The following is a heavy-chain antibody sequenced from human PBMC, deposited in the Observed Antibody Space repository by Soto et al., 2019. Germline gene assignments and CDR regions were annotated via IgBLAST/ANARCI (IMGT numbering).Heavy chain of an antibody. Sequence: SETLSLTCTVSGDSISSGNKYWSWIPQPPGKGLEWIGYIFSSGTTYYNPSLKSRLTMSLDASQNQFSLKLNSLTDADTAVYFCARVPSPFDYYYAMDVWGQGTTVTVSS. CDR1: GDSISSGNKY. V-gene: IGHV4-30-4*01. CDR3: ARVPSPFDYYYAMDV. CDR2: IFSSGTT. D-gene: IGHD3-16*01. J-gene: IGHJ6*02.